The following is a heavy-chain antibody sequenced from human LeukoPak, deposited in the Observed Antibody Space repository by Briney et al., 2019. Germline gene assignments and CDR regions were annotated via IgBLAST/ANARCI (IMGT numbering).Heavy chain of an antibody. CDR3: AREAAAGTYRY. J-gene: IGHJ4*02. CDR2: IIPIFGTA. V-gene: IGHV1-69*13. D-gene: IGHD6-13*01. Sequence: ASVKVSCKASGYTFTSYYMHWVRQAPGQGLEWMGGIIPIFGTANYAQKFQGRVTITADESTSTAYMELSSLRSEDTAVYYCAREAAAGTYRYWGQGTLVTVSS. CDR1: GYTFTSYY.